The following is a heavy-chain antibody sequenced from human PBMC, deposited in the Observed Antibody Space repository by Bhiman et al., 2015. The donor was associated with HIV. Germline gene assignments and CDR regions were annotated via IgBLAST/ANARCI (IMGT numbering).Heavy chain of an antibody. CDR1: GFSFSSYA. D-gene: IGHD6-13*01. Sequence: EVQLLESGGGLVQPGGSLRLSCAGSGFSFSSYALSWVRQAPGKGLEWVSLISGSGISTHYRGSVKGRFSISRDNSKNTLYLQMNNLRPEDTALYYCAKASSWRHTSYYFDYWGQGTLVTVPS. CDR3: AKASSWRHTSYYFDY. CDR2: ISGSGIST. V-gene: IGHV3-23*01. J-gene: IGHJ4*02.